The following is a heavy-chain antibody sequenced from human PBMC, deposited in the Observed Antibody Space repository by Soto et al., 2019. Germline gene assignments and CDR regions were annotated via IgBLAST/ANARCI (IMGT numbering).Heavy chain of an antibody. CDR3: ASSYGSGSYDCFDP. CDR1: GGSISSGGYY. J-gene: IGHJ5*02. CDR2: IYYSGST. V-gene: IGHV4-31*03. D-gene: IGHD3-10*01. Sequence: TLSLTCTVSGGSISSGGYYWSWIRQHPGKGLEWIGYIYYSGSTYYNPSLKSRVTISVDTSKNQFSLKLSSVTAADTAVYYCASSYGSGSYDCFDPWGQGTRVTVSS.